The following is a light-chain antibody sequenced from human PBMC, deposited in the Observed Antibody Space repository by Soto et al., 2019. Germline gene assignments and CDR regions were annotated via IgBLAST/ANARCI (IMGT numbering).Light chain of an antibody. J-gene: IGKJ5*01. V-gene: IGKV3-15*01. CDR3: QQYYKWPIT. CDR2: GAS. Sequence: EIVLTQSPASLSVSPGERSTLSCRASQSVSNLLAWYQQKPGRPPRLLIYGASTRATGIPARFSGSGSGTEFTLSISSLQSEDFAVYYCQQYYKWPITFGLGTRLE. CDR1: QSVSNL.